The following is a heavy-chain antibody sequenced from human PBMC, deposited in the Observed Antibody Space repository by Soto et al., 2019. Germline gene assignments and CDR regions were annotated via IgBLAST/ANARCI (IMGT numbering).Heavy chain of an antibody. CDR2: MNPNSGNT. J-gene: IGHJ6*04. CDR3: ARGVAIFGVGLMDV. V-gene: IGHV1-8*01. Sequence: GASVKVSCKASGYTFTSYDINWVRQATGQGLEWMGWMNPNSGNTGYAQKFQGRVTMTRNTSISTAYMELSSLRSEDTAVYHCARGVAIFGVGLMDVWGKGTTVTVSS. CDR1: GYTFTSYD. D-gene: IGHD3-3*01.